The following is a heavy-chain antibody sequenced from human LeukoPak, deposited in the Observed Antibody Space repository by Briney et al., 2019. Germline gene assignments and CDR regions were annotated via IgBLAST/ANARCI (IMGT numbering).Heavy chain of an antibody. CDR3: ARRRYTSGYLDY. CDR2: IYYSGST. Sequence: SQTLSLTCTVSGGSISSGDYYWSWIRQPPGKGLEWIGYIYYSGSTNYNPSLKSRVTISVDTSKNQFSLKLTSVTAADTAVYYCARRRYTSGYLDYWGQGTLVTVSS. CDR1: GGSISSGDYY. V-gene: IGHV4-30-4*08. J-gene: IGHJ4*02. D-gene: IGHD3-22*01.